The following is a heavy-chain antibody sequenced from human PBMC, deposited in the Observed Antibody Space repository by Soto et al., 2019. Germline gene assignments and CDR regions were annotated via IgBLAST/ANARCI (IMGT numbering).Heavy chain of an antibody. D-gene: IGHD3-10*01. CDR1: GGSISSGGCY. V-gene: IGHV4-31*03. Sequence: LSLTCTVCGGSISSGGCYWSWIRQPPGKGLEWIGYSYYSGSTSYNPSLKSRVTISVDTSKNQFYLKLSTVTAEATAVYYCARDRREDGSGSYYQPYGMDVWGQGTTVTVSS. CDR2: SYYSGST. CDR3: ARDRREDGSGSYYQPYGMDV. J-gene: IGHJ6*02.